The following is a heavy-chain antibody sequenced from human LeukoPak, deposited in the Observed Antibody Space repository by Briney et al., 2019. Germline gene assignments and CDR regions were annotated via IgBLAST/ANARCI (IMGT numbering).Heavy chain of an antibody. CDR3: AKDLSYGSNWFDP. CDR1: GFTFSNYA. J-gene: IGHJ5*02. D-gene: IGHD5-18*01. CDR2: IWYDGSKK. V-gene: IGHV3-33*06. Sequence: GGFLRLSCAASGFTFSNYAMSWVRQAPGKGLEWVALIWYDGSKKNYADSVKGRFTISRDDSKSTLYLQINSLRAEDTAVYYCAKDLSYGSNWFDPWGQGTLVTVSS.